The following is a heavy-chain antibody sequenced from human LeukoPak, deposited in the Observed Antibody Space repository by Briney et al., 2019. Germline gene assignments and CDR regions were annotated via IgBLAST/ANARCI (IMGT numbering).Heavy chain of an antibody. Sequence: SETLSLTCTVSGGSISSSSYYWGWIRQPPGKGLEWIGSIYYSGSTYYNPSLKSRVTISVDTSKNQFSLKLTSVTAADTAVYYCAREGYDFKDAFDIWGQGTMVTVSS. J-gene: IGHJ3*02. CDR1: GGSISSSSYY. D-gene: IGHD5-12*01. V-gene: IGHV4-39*07. CDR2: IYYSGST. CDR3: AREGYDFKDAFDI.